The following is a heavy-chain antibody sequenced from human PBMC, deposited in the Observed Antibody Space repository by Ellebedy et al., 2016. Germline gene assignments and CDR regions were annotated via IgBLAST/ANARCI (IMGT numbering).Heavy chain of an antibody. Sequence: GESLKISXAASGFSVSSNYMNWIRQAPGKGPEWVSFISSRTSPIFYADSVKGRFTISRDNAKNSLYLQMDSLRVEDTAIYYCTRDQQVASTADFWGQGTLVTVSS. CDR2: ISSRTSPI. CDR3: TRDQQVASTADF. D-gene: IGHD6-13*01. CDR1: GFSVSSNY. V-gene: IGHV3-48*03. J-gene: IGHJ4*02.